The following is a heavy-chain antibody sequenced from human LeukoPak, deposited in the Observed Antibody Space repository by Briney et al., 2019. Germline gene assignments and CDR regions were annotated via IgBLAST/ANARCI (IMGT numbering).Heavy chain of an antibody. CDR2: IKQGGTAK. CDR3: AKAQGAYCGGDCYSYYYYGMDV. J-gene: IGHJ6*02. CDR1: GFHFSRYL. Sequence: GSLRLSCAASGFHFSRYLMSWVRPAPGKGLEWVAQIKQGGTAKYYMDSVKGRFTISRDNAKNSLFLQMNSLRAEDTAVYYCAKAQGAYCGGDCYSYYYYGMDVWGQGTTVTVSS. D-gene: IGHD2-21*02. V-gene: IGHV3-7*01.